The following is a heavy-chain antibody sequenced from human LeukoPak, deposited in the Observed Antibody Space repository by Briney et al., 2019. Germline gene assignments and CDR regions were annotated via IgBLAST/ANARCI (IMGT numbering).Heavy chain of an antibody. D-gene: IGHD6-6*01. CDR2: IIPIFGTA. CDR1: GGTFSSYA. V-gene: IGHV1-69*05. J-gene: IGHJ4*02. CDR3: ASSYSSSSKTFDY. Sequence: SVKVSCKASGGTFSSYAISWVRQAPGQGLEWMGGIIPIFGTANYAQKFQGRVTITTDESTSTAYMELSSLRSEDTAVYYCASSYSSSSKTFDYWGQGTLVTVSS.